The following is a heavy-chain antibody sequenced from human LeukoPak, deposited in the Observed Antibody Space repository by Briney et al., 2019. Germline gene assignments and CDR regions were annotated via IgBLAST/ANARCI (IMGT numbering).Heavy chain of an antibody. CDR1: GFTVSSNY. CDR2: IYSGGGT. J-gene: IGHJ3*02. Sequence: GGSLRLSCAASGFTVSSNYMSWVRQAPGKGLEWVSVIYSGGGTFYADSVKGRFTISRDNSKNTLYLQMNSLRAEDTAVYYCARGGSYLSAFDIWGQGTMVTVSS. CDR3: ARGGSYLSAFDI. V-gene: IGHV3-53*01. D-gene: IGHD1-26*01.